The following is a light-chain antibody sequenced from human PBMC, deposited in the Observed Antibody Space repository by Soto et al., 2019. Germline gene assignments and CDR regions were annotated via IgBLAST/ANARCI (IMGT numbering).Light chain of an antibody. Sequence: VTQSTAAEPCAPGERRTRWCRASQSVSSYLAWYQQKPGQAPRLLIYDSSNRATGIPARFSGSGSEKDFSLTISGIEPEDFAVYYCQPYGRSGTFGQGTKVDIK. CDR1: QSVSSY. V-gene: IGKV3-11*01. J-gene: IGKJ1*01. CDR2: DSS. CDR3: QPYGRSGT.